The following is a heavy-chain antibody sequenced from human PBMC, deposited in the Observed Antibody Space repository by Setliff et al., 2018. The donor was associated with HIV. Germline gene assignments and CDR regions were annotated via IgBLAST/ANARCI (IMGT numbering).Heavy chain of an antibody. CDR1: GGSFTSRSYY. V-gene: IGHV4-39*07. CDR3: ARVQGRWLKFRYYFMDV. J-gene: IGHJ6*03. CDR2: IFYSGIT. Sequence: SEPLSLTCTVSGGSFTSRSYYWGWIRQPPGKGLEWIGSIFYSGITDYNPSLKSRVTISVDTSKNQFSLKLTSVTAADTAVYYCARVQGRWLKFRYYFMDVWGKGTTVTVSS. D-gene: IGHD5-12*01.